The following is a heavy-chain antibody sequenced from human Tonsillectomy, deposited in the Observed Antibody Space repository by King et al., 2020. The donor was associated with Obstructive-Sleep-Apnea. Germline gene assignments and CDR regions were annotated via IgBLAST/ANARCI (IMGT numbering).Heavy chain of an antibody. CDR1: GFTFSSYD. CDR2: IGTAGDP. J-gene: IGHJ6*02. Sequence: VQLVESGGGLVQPGGSLRLSCAASGFTFSSYDMHVVRQATGKVLEWVSAIGTAGDPYYPGAVKGRFTISRENAKNSLYLQMNSLRAGDTAVYYCARGGSSWPKYSTNYYNYGMDVWGQGTTVTVSS. CDR3: ARGGSSWPKYSTNYYNYGMDV. V-gene: IGHV3-13*05. D-gene: IGHD6-13*01.